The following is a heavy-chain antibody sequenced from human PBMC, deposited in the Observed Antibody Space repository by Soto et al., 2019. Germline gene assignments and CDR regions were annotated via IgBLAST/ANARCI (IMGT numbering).Heavy chain of an antibody. Sequence: ASVKVSCKASGYTFTSYDINWVRQATGQGLGWMGWMNPNSGNTGYAQKFQGRVTMTRNTSISTAYMELSSLRSEDTAVYYCARALLGYCISTSCYYYYYGMDVWGQGTTVNVSS. V-gene: IGHV1-8*01. CDR1: GYTFTSYD. CDR3: ARALLGYCISTSCYYYYYGMDV. J-gene: IGHJ6*02. D-gene: IGHD2-2*01. CDR2: MNPNSGNT.